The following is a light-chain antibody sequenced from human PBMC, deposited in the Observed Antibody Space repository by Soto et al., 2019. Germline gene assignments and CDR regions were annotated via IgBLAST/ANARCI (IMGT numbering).Light chain of an antibody. V-gene: IGLV2-8*01. CDR2: DVT. J-gene: IGLJ2*01. CDR1: SSDVGGYNY. Sequence: QSALTQPPSASGSPGQSVTISCTGTSSDVGGYNYVSWYQQHPGKAPKLIIYDVTKRPSGVPDRFSGSKSGNTASLTVSGLRAEDEADYYCSSYAGSNNLFGGGTKLTVL. CDR3: SSYAGSNNL.